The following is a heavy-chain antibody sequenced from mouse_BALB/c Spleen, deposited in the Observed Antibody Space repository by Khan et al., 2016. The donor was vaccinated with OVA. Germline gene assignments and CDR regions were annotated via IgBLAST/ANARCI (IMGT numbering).Heavy chain of an antibody. CDR2: INTHSGVP. CDR1: GYTFTTAG. CDR3: ARGGAAYYRDDGGAMEY. V-gene: IGHV9-4*02. Sequence: SKLVQYGPELKKPGETVRISCKASGYTFTTAGIQWVQKMPGKGLKWIGWINTHSGVPKYAEDFKGRFAFSLEISVSTTYLQITNLKNEDTATYFCARGGAAYYRDDGGAMEYWGQGTSVTVSS. D-gene: IGHD2-14*01. J-gene: IGHJ4*01.